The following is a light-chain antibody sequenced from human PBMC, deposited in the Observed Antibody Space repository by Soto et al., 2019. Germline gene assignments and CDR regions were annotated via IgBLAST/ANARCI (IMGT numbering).Light chain of an antibody. Sequence: TQSPGTLSLSPGERATLSCRAVQSVTSTYMPRYQQKPVQAPRLLISATSFRATGIPGRFRGSGSGTDFTLTISTLEPEDSAVYYCQDSSTSPWPFGQGTKVEIK. CDR1: QSVTSTY. V-gene: IGKV3-20*01. J-gene: IGKJ1*01. CDR3: QDSSTSPWP. CDR2: ATS.